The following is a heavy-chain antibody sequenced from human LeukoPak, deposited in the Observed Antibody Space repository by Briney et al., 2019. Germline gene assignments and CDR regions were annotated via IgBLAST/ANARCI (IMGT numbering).Heavy chain of an antibody. V-gene: IGHV1-69*05. D-gene: IGHD3-16*02. CDR3: ARVMITFGGVIVIPADY. CDR2: IIPIFGTA. J-gene: IGHJ4*02. CDR1: GGTFISYA. Sequence: SVKVSCKASGGTFISYAISWVRQAPGQGLEWMGGIIPIFGTANYAQKLQGRVTMTTDTSTSTAYMELRSLRSDDTAVYYCARVMITFGGVIVIPADYWGQGTLVTVSS.